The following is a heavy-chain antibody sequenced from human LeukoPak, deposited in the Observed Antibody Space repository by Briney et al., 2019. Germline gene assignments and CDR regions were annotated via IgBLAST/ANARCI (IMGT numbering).Heavy chain of an antibody. CDR1: GFTFGPYT. J-gene: IGHJ4*02. CDR2: ISSSSDTI. V-gene: IGHV3-48*04. Sequence: GSLRLSCTASGFTFGPYTMNWVRQAPGKGLEWVSYISSSSDTIYYADSVKGRFTISRDNAKDSLYLQMYSLRVEDTAVYYCASGMRVGPNIWGQGTLVTVSS. D-gene: IGHD1-26*01. CDR3: ASGMRVGPNI.